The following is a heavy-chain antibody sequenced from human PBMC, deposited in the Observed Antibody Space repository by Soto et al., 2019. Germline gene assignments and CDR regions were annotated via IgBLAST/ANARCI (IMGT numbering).Heavy chain of an antibody. J-gene: IGHJ4*02. D-gene: IGHD6-13*01. CDR3: AREAEEAHFDY. Sequence: ASVKVSCKASGYTFTSYYMHWVRQAPGQGLEWMGIINPSGGSTSYAQKFQGRVTMTRVTSTSTVYMELSSLRSEDTAVYYCAREAEEAHFDYWGQGTLVTVSS. CDR2: INPSGGST. V-gene: IGHV1-46*01. CDR1: GYTFTSYY.